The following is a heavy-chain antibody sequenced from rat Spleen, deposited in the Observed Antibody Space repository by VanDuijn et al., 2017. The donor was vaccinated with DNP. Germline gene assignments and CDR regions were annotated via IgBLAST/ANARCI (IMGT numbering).Heavy chain of an antibody. CDR3: AIYFYSGDNWFGY. Sequence: EVQVVESGGGLVQPGRSLKLSCAASGFTFSDYYMAWVRQAPTKGLEWVAYIRYDGATTYYGDSVKGRFTISRDSAKTTLYLQMNSLRSEDTATYYCAIYFYSGDNWFGYWGQGTLVTVSS. D-gene: IGHD1-1*01. CDR2: IRYDGATT. J-gene: IGHJ3*01. V-gene: IGHV5-20*01. CDR1: GFTFSDYY.